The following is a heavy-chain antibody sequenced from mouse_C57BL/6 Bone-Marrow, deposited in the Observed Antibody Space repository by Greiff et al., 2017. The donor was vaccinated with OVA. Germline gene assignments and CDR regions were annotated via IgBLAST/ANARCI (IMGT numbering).Heavy chain of an antibody. J-gene: IGHJ2*01. CDR3: AKYCGNRYYFDY. V-gene: IGHV1-63*01. D-gene: IGHD2-1*01. CDR1: GYTFTNYW. Sequence: VQLQQSGAELVRPGTSVKMSCKASGYTFTNYWIGWAKQRPGHGLEWIGDIYPGDGYTNYNEKFKGKATLTADKSSSTAYMQFSSLTSEDSAIYYGAKYCGNRYYFDYWGQGTTLTVSS. CDR2: IYPGDGYT.